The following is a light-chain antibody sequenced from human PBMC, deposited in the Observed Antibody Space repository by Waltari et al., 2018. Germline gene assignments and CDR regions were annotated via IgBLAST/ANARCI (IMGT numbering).Light chain of an antibody. CDR1: SNDVGGYDY. CDR3: ASYGRNKNCL. J-gene: IGLJ1*01. Sequence: GQSVTISCTGTSNDVGGYDYVSWYQQHPGKAPKLLIYEGSKRPSGVPDRFSGSKSGNTASLTVSGLQAEDEADYYCASYGRNKNCLFGTGTKVTVL. CDR2: EGS. V-gene: IGLV2-8*01.